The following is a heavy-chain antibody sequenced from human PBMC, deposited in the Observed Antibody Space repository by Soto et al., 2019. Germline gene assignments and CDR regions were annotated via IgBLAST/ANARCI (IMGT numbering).Heavy chain of an antibody. V-gene: IGHV3-48*03. J-gene: IGHJ6*02. CDR1: GFTFSSYE. CDR3: ARAPKGYYYGMDV. Sequence: VQLVESGGGLVQPGGSLRLSCAASGFTFSSYEMNWVRQAPGKGLEWVSYISSSGSTIYYADSVKGRFTISRDNAKNSLYLQMNSLRAEDTAVYYCARAPKGYYYGMDVWGQGTTVTVSS. CDR2: ISSSGSTI.